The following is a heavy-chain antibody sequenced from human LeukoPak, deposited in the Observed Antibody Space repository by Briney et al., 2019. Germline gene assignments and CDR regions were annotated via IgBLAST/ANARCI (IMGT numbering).Heavy chain of an antibody. J-gene: IGHJ4*02. CDR2: ISAYNGNT. V-gene: IGHV1-18*01. Sequence: ASVKVSCKASGYTFTSYGISWVRQAPGQGFEWMGWISAYNGNTNYAQKLQGRVTMTTDTSTSTAYMDLRSLRSDDTAVYYCARDLYSGSYQSFDYWGQGTLVTVSS. D-gene: IGHD1-26*01. CDR1: GYTFTSYG. CDR3: ARDLYSGSYQSFDY.